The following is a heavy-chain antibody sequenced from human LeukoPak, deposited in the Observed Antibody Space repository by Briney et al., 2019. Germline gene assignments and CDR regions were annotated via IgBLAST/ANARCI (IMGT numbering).Heavy chain of an antibody. CDR2: IYHSGST. CDR1: GYSISSGNY. CDR3: TGSGSYYNALFQH. J-gene: IGHJ1*01. V-gene: IGHV4-38-2*01. D-gene: IGHD3-10*01. Sequence: SETLSLTCAVSGYSISSGNYCGWILQPPGKGLEWIGSIYHSGSTYYNPSLKSRVTISVDTSKNQFSLKLSSVTAADTAVYYCTGSGSYYNALFQHWGQGTLVTVSS.